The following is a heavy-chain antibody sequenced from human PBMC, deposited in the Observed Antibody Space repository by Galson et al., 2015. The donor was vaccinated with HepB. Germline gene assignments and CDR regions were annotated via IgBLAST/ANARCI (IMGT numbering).Heavy chain of an antibody. V-gene: IGHV5-51*01. Sequence: QSGAEVKKPGESLKISCKGSGYSFTTYWIGWVRQMPGKGLEWMGIIYPGDSDTRYSPSFQGQVTISADKSINTAYLQWSSLKASDTAMYYCARPAGLLWFGDPKPDDYWGQGTLVTVSS. CDR3: ARPAGLLWFGDPKPDDY. D-gene: IGHD3-10*01. J-gene: IGHJ4*02. CDR1: GYSFTTYW. CDR2: IYPGDSDT.